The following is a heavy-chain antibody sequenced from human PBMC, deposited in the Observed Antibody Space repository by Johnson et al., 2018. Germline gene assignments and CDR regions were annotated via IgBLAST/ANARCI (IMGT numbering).Heavy chain of an antibody. D-gene: IGHD3-10*01. V-gene: IGHV4-59*01. CDR1: GGSISTYN. Sequence: QVQLQESGPGLVKPSETLSLTCSVSGGSISTYNWNWIRQPPGKVLEWLGYFYYTGSTNYSPSLNSRVTISVDLSKNQFSLKLSSVTAADPAGYYCARELGGVGGMGGFDHWGQGTLVTVSS. CDR2: FYYTGST. J-gene: IGHJ4*02. CDR3: ARELGGVGGMGGFDH.